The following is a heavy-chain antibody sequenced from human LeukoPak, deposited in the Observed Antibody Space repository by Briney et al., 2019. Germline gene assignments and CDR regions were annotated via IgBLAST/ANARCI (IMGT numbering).Heavy chain of an antibody. J-gene: IGHJ6*03. Sequence: ASVKVSCKASGHTFTGYYMHWVRQAPGQGLEWMGRINPNSGGTNYAQKFQGRVTMTRDTSISTAYMELSRLRSDDTAVYYCARVTRSLIAAASYMDVWGKGTTVTVSS. D-gene: IGHD6-13*01. CDR3: ARVTRSLIAAASYMDV. CDR1: GHTFTGYY. V-gene: IGHV1-2*06. CDR2: INPNSGGT.